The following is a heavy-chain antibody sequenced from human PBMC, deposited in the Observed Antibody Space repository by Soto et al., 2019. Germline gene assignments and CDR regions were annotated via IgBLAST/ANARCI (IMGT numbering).Heavy chain of an antibody. V-gene: IGHV1-45*02. Sequence: QMQLVQSGAEVKKTGSSVKVSCKASGYTFTYRYLHWVRQAPGQALEWMGWITPFNGNTNYAQKFQDRVTITRDRSMSTAYMELSSLRSEDTAMYYCAYSGYDPSALYFDYWGQGTLVTVSS. CDR2: ITPFNGNT. D-gene: IGHD5-12*01. CDR1: GYTFTYRY. J-gene: IGHJ4*02. CDR3: AYSGYDPSALYFDY.